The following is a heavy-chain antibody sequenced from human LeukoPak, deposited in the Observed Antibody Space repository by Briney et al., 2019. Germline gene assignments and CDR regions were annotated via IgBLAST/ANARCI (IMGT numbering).Heavy chain of an antibody. D-gene: IGHD6-19*01. CDR1: GGSISSGGYY. Sequence: PSETLSLTCTVSGGSISSGGYYWSWIRQHPGKGLEWIVYIYYSGSTYYNPSLKSRVTISVDTSKNQFSLKLSSVTAADTAVYYCARAGLRYSSGLPAYFDYWGQGTLVTVSS. V-gene: IGHV4-31*03. CDR2: IYYSGST. J-gene: IGHJ4*02. CDR3: ARAGLRYSSGLPAYFDY.